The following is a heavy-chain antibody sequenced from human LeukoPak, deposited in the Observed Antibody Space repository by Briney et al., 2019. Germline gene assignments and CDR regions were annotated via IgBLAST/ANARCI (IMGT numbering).Heavy chain of an antibody. D-gene: IGHD3-22*01. V-gene: IGHV4-34*01. Sequence: SETLSLTCAVYGGPFSGYYWSWVRQPPGKGLEWIGEMYLSGTTHSNPSVKSRVTISIDKSKNQFFLNLSSVTAADTAVYYCAGLVGRYSSGLYYYYFDYWGQGTLVTVSS. J-gene: IGHJ4*02. CDR2: MYLSGTT. CDR3: AGLVGRYSSGLYYYYFDY. CDR1: GGPFSGYY.